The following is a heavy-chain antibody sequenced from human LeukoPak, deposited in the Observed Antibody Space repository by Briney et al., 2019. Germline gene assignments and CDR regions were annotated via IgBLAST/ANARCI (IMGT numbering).Heavy chain of an antibody. CDR3: ARDYPDILTGMDV. D-gene: IGHD3-9*01. V-gene: IGHV4-31*03. J-gene: IGHJ6*04. CDR2: IYYSGST. CDR1: GGSISGGGYY. Sequence: SQTLSLTCTVSGGSISGGGYYWSWIRQHPGKGLEWIGYIYYSGSTYYHPSLRSRVTISVDTSKNQFSLKLSSVTAAATAVYYCARDYPDILTGMDVWGKGTTVTVSS.